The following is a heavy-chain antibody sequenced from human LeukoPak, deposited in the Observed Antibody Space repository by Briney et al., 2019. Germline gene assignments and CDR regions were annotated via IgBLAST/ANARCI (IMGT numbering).Heavy chain of an antibody. J-gene: IGHJ5*02. CDR2: INPNSGGT. CDR3: ARALGYCSGGSCYSSWFDP. Sequence: GASVKVSCKASGYTFTGYYMHWVRQAPGQGLEWMGWINPNSGGTNYAQKFQGRVTMTRDTSISTAYMELSRLRSDDTAVYYCARALGYCSGGSCYSSWFDPWGQGTLVTVSS. V-gene: IGHV1-2*02. CDR1: GYTFTGYY. D-gene: IGHD2-15*01.